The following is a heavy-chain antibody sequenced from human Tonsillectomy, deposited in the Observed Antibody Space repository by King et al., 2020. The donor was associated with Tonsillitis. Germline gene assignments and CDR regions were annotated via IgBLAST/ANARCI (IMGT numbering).Heavy chain of an antibody. CDR3: ASSTTGTTSDYYYGMDV. CDR2: IIPIFGTA. Sequence: QLVQSGAEVKKLGSSVKVSCKASGGTFSSYAISWVRQAPGQGLEWMGGIIPIFGTANYAQKFQGRVTITADESTNTAYMELSSLRSEDTAVYYCASSTTGTTSDYYYGMDVWGQGTTVTVSS. J-gene: IGHJ6*02. D-gene: IGHD1-1*01. CDR1: GGTFSSYA. V-gene: IGHV1-69*01.